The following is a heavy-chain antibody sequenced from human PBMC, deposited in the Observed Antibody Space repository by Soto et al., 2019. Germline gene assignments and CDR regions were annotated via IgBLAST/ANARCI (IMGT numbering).Heavy chain of an antibody. CDR3: AREWGTAMDTYNWFDP. CDR1: GYTFTSYG. V-gene: IGHV1-18*01. J-gene: IGHJ5*02. Sequence: QVQLVQSGAEVKKPGASVKVSCKASGYTFTSYGISWVRQAPGQGLEWMGWTSAYNGNTNYAQKLQGRVTMTTYTPTSTADMALRSLRSDDTAVYYWAREWGTAMDTYNWFDPWGQGTLVTVSS. CDR2: TSAYNGNT. D-gene: IGHD5-18*01.